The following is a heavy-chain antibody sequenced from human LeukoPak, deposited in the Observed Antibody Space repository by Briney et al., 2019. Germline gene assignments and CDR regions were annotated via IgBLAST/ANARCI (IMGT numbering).Heavy chain of an antibody. CDR2: ISSSSSYI. CDR3: ARELGYCSGGTCPTTFDY. Sequence: GGSLRLSCAASGFRVTSNYMSWVRQAPGKGLEWVSSISSSSSYIYYADSVKGRFTISRDNAENSLYLQMNSLRAEDTAVYYCARELGYCSGGTCPTTFDYWGQGTLVTVSS. V-gene: IGHV3-21*04. J-gene: IGHJ4*02. CDR1: GFRVTSNY. D-gene: IGHD2-15*01.